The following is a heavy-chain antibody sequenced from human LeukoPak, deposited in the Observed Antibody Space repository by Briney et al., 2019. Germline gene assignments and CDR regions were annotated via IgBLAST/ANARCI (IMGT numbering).Heavy chain of an antibody. CDR1: GGSISSGSYY. Sequence: SETLSLTCTVSGGSISSGSYYWSWIRRPAGKGLEWIGRIYTSGSTNYNPSLKSRVTMSVDTSKNQFSLKLSSVTAADTAVYYCAPGGYIGYGHSFDIWGQGTMVTVSS. CDR2: IYTSGST. CDR3: APGGYIGYGHSFDI. D-gene: IGHD5-12*01. J-gene: IGHJ3*02. V-gene: IGHV4-61*02.